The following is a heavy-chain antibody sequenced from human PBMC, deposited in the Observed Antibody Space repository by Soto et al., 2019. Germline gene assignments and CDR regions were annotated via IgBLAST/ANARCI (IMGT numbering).Heavy chain of an antibody. V-gene: IGHV5-51*01. CDR2: IYPGDSET. J-gene: IGHJ4*02. CDR3: ARRVGTWPFHFDY. Sequence: EGQLVQSGAEVKKPGESLKISCEGSGYRFTNYWIGWVRQMPGKGLEWMGIIYPGDSETRYSPSFEGRVTISVDTSINTASVQWSSLQASDTAIYYCARRVGTWPFHFDYWGQGTLVTVSS. CDR1: GYRFTNYW.